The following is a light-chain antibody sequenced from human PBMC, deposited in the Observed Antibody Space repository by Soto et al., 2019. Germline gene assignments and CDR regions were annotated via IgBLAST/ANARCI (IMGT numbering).Light chain of an antibody. CDR1: SSDVGTYKY. V-gene: IGLV2-14*01. CDR2: EVS. Sequence: QPASVSGSPGQSITISCTGTSSDVGTYKYVSWYQQHPGKAPKLMIFEVSNRPSGISDRFSGSKSGNTASLTISGLQPEDEADYYCSSYTSRSTPVFGGGTKLTVL. J-gene: IGLJ2*01. CDR3: SSYTSRSTPV.